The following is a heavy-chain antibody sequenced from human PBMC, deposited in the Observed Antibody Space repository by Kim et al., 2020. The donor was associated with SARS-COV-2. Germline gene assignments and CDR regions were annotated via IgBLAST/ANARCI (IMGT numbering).Heavy chain of an antibody. CDR3: AKDSRRKVTSSDYYYGMDV. CDR1: DFFFRSFG. Sequence: GGSLRLSCAASDFFFRSFGMHWVRQVPGKGLEWVAAISHNGGDIYYSDSVKGRFTISRDNSRDTLYLEMNSLKGEDSGVYYCAKDSRRKVTSSDYYYGMDVWGQGT. D-gene: IGHD2-21*02. CDR2: ISHNGGDI. V-gene: IGHV3-30*18. J-gene: IGHJ6*02.